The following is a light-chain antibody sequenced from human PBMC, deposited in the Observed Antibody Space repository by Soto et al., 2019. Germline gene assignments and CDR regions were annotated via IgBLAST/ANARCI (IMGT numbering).Light chain of an antibody. Sequence: DIVMTQSPDSLAVSLGERATINCKSSQSVLYSSNNKNYLAWYQQKPGQPPKLLIYWASTRESGVPDRFSGSASGTDFILTISSLQAEDVAVYYCQQYDSTPPAFGQGTKLEIK. CDR3: QQYDSTPPA. CDR2: WAS. J-gene: IGKJ2*01. V-gene: IGKV4-1*01. CDR1: QSVLYSSNNKNY.